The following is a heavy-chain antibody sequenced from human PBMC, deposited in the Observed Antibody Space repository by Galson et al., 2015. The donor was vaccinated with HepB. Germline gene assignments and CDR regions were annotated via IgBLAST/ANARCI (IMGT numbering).Heavy chain of an antibody. D-gene: IGHD5-18*01. CDR3: ARGYSYGYELDY. J-gene: IGHJ4*02. CDR1: GGTFSSYA. V-gene: IGHV1-69*13. CDR2: IIPIFGTA. Sequence: SVKVSCKASGGTFSSYAISWVRQAPGQGLEWMGGIIPIFGTANYAQKFQGRVTITADESTSTAYMELSSLRSEDTAVYYCARGYSYGYELDYWGQGTLVTVSS.